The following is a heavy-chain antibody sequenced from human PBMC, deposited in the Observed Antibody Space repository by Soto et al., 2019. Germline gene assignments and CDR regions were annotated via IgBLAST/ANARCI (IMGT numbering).Heavy chain of an antibody. Sequence: GASVKVSCKSSGYTVTSYDINGVRQATGQGLEWMGWMNPNSGNTAYAQKFQGRVTMTRNTSISTAYVELSSLRSEDTAVYYCAREKSSGYYYDYWGQGTLVTVSS. CDR3: AREKSSGYYYDY. V-gene: IGHV1-8*01. J-gene: IGHJ4*02. CDR2: MNPNSGNT. D-gene: IGHD3-22*01. CDR1: GYTVTSYD.